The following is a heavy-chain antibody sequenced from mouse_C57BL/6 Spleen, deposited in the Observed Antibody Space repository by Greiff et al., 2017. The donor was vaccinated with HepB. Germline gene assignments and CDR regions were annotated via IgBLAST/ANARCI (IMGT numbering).Heavy chain of an antibody. Sequence: VKLQESGAELARPGASVKLSCKASGYTFTSYGISWVKQRTGQGLEWIGEIYPRSGNTYYNEKFKGKATLTADKSSSTAYMELRSLTSEDSAVYFCARRDGGAYWGQGTLVTVSA. CDR3: ARRDGGAY. V-gene: IGHV1-81*01. J-gene: IGHJ3*01. CDR2: IYPRSGNT. CDR1: GYTFTSYG. D-gene: IGHD1-1*02.